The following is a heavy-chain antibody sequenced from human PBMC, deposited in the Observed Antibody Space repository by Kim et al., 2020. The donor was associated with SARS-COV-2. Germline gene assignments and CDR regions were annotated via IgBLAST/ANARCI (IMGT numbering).Heavy chain of an antibody. CDR3: ARDRGYSSSSEYYYYYYMDV. V-gene: IGHV3-21*01. J-gene: IGHJ6*03. D-gene: IGHD6-6*01. CDR1: GFTFSSYS. CDR2: ISSSSSYI. Sequence: GGSLRLSCAASGFTFSSYSMNWVRQAPGKGLEWVSSISSSSSYIYYADSVKGRFTISRDNAKNSLYLQMNSLRAEDTAVYYCARDRGYSSSSEYYYYYYMDVWGKGTTVTVSS.